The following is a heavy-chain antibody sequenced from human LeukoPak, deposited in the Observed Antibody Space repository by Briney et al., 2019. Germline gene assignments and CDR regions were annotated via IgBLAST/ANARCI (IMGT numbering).Heavy chain of an antibody. V-gene: IGHV4-61*10. CDR3: ASHTVTTAEEYFQH. J-gene: IGHJ1*01. CDR1: GGSISSGSYY. Sequence: SETLSLTCTVSGGSISSGSYYWSWIRQPAGKGLEWIGYIYYSGSTNYNPSLKSRVTISVDTSKNQFSLKLSSVTAADTAVYYCASHTVTTAEEYFQHWGQGTLVTVSS. CDR2: IYYSGST. D-gene: IGHD4-17*01.